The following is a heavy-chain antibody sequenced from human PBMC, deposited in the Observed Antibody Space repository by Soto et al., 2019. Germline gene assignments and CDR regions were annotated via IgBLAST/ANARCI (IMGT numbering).Heavy chain of an antibody. CDR3: AKDIGSASQNWFDP. CDR1: GFTFSSYG. J-gene: IGHJ5*02. V-gene: IGHV3-23*01. CDR2: ISSSGGST. Sequence: GGSLRLSCAASGFTFSSYGMSWVRQAPGKGLEWVSAISSSGGSTYYADSVRGRFTISRDNSKNTLYLQMNSLRAEDTAVYYCAKDIGSASQNWFDPWGQRTLVTVSS. D-gene: IGHD1-1*01.